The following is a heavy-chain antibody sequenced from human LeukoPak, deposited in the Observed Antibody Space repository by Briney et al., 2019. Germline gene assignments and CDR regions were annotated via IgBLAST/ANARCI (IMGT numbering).Heavy chain of an antibody. V-gene: IGHV3-73*01. J-gene: IGHJ4*02. CDR3: RGSGYQY. D-gene: IGHD3-22*01. CDR2: IRSKTNNYAT. CDR1: GFTFSGSA. Sequence: GGSLRLPCAASGFTFSGSAMHWVRQASGKGLEWVGRIRSKTNNYATAYAASVKGRFTISRDDSKNTAYLQMNSLKTEDTAVYYCRGSGYQYWGQGTLVTVSS.